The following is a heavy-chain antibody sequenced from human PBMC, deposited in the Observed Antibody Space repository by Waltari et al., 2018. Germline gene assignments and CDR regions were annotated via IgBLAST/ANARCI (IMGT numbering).Heavy chain of an antibody. CDR1: GFTFSIHS. D-gene: IGHD2-2*01. J-gene: IGHJ5*02. Sequence: EVQLVVSGGGLVKPGGSLRPSWAASGFTFSIHSMNWCSQAPGKGLEWVSSISSISTYIYDADSVKGRFTVSRDNAKNSLYLQMNSLRAEDTAVYYCARVLGGYCSTTSCSGFDPWGQGTLVTVSS. CDR3: ARVLGGYCSTTSCSGFDP. V-gene: IGHV3-21*01. CDR2: ISSISTYI.